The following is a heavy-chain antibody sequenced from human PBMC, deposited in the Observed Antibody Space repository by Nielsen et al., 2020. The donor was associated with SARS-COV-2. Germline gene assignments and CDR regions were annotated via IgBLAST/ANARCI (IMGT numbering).Heavy chain of an antibody. D-gene: IGHD6-6*01. CDR1: GYTFTGSY. V-gene: IGHV1-2*06. J-gene: IGHJ4*02. Sequence: ASVKVSCKASGYTFTGSYVHWVRQAPGQGLEWMGRINPNSGATIYAQKFQGRVTKTRDTSISTAYLEVTRLRSDDTAVYYCARGGSIPARPLDYWGLGTLVTVSS. CDR3: ARGGSIPARPLDY. CDR2: INPNSGAT.